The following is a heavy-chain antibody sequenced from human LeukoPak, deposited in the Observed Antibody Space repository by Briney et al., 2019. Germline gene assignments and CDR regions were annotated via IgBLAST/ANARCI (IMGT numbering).Heavy chain of an antibody. CDR1: GFTFSSYW. Sequence: PGGSLRLSCAASGFTFSSYWMHWVRQAPGKGLVWVSFIYSGGNTYYADSVKGRFTISRDNSKNTVHLQMNSLRAEDTAMYYCARRAGDYSHPYDYWGQGTLVTVSS. CDR3: ARRAGDYSHPYDY. J-gene: IGHJ4*02. D-gene: IGHD3-22*01. CDR2: IYSGGNT. V-gene: IGHV3-53*01.